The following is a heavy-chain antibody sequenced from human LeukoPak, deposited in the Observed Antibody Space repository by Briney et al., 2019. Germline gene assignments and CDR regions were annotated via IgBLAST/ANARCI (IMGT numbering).Heavy chain of an antibody. J-gene: IGHJ5*02. D-gene: IGHD6-13*01. V-gene: IGHV4-34*01. CDR3: ARGGLYSSSWSSLGANWFDP. Sequence: SETLSLTCAVYGGTFSGYYWSWIRQPPGKGLKWIGEINHSGSTNYNPSLKSRVTISADTSKNQFSLKLSSVTAADTAVYYCARGGLYSSSWSSLGANWFDPWGQGTLVTVSS. CDR1: GGTFSGYY. CDR2: INHSGST.